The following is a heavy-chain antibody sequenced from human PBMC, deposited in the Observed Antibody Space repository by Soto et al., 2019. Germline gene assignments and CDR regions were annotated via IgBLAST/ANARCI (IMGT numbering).Heavy chain of an antibody. CDR1: GFNFTTYG. D-gene: IGHD2-2*03. CDR2: ISSDGTTQ. V-gene: IGHV3-33*08. CDR3: ATGYCRSDNCHFTH. Sequence: QVQLVESGGDVVQPGRSLRLSCAASGFNFTTYGMHWVRQAPGKGLEWVAVISSDGTTQYYTDSVKGRFTISRDNPKKALYMEMNSLRDEETAVYYCATGYCRSDNCHFTHWGQGTLVTVSS. J-gene: IGHJ4*02.